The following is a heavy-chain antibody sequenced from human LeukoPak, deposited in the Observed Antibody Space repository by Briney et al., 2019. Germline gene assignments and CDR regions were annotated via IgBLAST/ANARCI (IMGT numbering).Heavy chain of an antibody. V-gene: IGHV3-21*01. J-gene: IGHJ4*02. D-gene: IGHD4-17*01. CDR2: ISSISSYI. CDR3: ARDLGNYGDYATPVL. Sequence: GGSLRLSCAASGFTFSSYTMNWVRQAPGKGLEWVLSISSISSYIYYADSVKGRFTISRDNAKNSLYLQMNSLRADDTAVYYCARDLGNYGDYATPVLWGQGTLVTVSS. CDR1: GFTFSSYT.